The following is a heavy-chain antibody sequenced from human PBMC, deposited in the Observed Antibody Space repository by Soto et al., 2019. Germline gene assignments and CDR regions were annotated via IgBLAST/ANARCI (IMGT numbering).Heavy chain of an antibody. D-gene: IGHD3-10*01. CDR2: SFYSGST. CDR3: ARGRYYGSRTPIKSFDL. J-gene: IGHJ2*01. CDR1: GGSISPYF. Sequence: QVQLQESGPGLVKPSETLSLTCTVSGGSISPYFWSWIRQPPGKGLEWIGYSFYSGSTNYNPTLTSRVTISVDTSKNQFSLKLSSVTAADTAVYYCARGRYYGSRTPIKSFDLWGRGTLVTVSS. V-gene: IGHV4-59*01.